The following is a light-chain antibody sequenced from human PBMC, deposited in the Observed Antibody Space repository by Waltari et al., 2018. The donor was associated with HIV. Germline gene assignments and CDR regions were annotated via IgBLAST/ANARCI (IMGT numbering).Light chain of an antibody. CDR3: QSYDSSLVI. J-gene: IGLJ2*01. V-gene: IGLV1-40*01. CDR1: SSNVGAGYD. Sequence: QSVLTQPPSVSGAPGQRVTISCTGSSSNVGAGYDVHWYQQLPGTTPKLPIYGNNNRPSGVPDRFSGSKSGTSASLAITGLQADDEADYYCQSYDSSLVIFGGGTKLTVL. CDR2: GNN.